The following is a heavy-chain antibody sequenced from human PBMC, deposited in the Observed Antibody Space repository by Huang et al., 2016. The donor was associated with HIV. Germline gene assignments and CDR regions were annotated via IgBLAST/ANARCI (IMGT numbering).Heavy chain of an antibody. CDR1: GYTFTNYD. D-gene: IGHD3-10*01. CDR3: ARGFGINYNHEAFDV. V-gene: IGHV1-8*01. CDR2: MNPKSGNV. Sequence: QIQLAQSGAEVKKPGASVKVSCKSSGYTFTNYDINWVRQASGQGLEWRGWMNPKSGNVGDTKKFQGRVAILRNSAINTSYLEVTSLTSADTAVYYCARGFGINYNHEAFDVWGQGTMVTVSS. J-gene: IGHJ3*01.